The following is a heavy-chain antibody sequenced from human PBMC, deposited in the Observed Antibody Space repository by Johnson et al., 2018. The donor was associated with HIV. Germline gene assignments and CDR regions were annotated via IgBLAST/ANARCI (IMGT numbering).Heavy chain of an antibody. CDR2: IWYDGSNK. CDR3: AKDRIGLTMVPRAFDF. Sequence: QVQVVESGGGVVQPGRSLRLSCAASGFTFNTYGMHWVRQAPGKGLEWVAVIWYDGSNKYYADSVKGRCTISRDSSKNTLYLQMNSLRAEDTAVYYCAKDRIGLTMVPRAFDFWGQGTMVTVSS. J-gene: IGHJ3*01. V-gene: IGHV3-33*06. CDR1: GFTFNTYG. D-gene: IGHD3-10*01.